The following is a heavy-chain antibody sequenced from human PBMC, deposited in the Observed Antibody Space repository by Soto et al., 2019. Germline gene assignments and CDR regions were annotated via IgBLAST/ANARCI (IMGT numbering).Heavy chain of an antibody. CDR1: GFTFSSYW. D-gene: IGHD3-22*01. J-gene: IGHJ3*02. Sequence: GGSLRLSCAASGFTFSSYWMHWVRQVPGKGLVRVSRINGDGSDITYADIVKGRFTISRDNAKYTLYLQMNSLRDEDTAVFYCARGDYYDTNGPFSDAFDIWGQGTMVTVSS. V-gene: IGHV3-74*01. CDR3: ARGDYYDTNGPFSDAFDI. CDR2: INGDGSDI.